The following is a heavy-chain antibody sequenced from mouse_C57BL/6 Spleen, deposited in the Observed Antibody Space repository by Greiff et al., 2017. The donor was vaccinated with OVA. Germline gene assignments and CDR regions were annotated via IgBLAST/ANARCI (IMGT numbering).Heavy chain of an antibody. V-gene: IGHV1-52*01. Sequence: QVQLQQPVAELVRPGSSVKLSCKASGYTFTSYWMHWVKQRPIQGLEWIGNIDPSDSETHYNQKFKDKATLTVDKSSSTAYMQLSSLTSEDSAVYYCARLDGNYAYWGQGTLVTVSA. CDR3: ARLDGNYAY. CDR2: IDPSDSET. CDR1: GYTFTSYW. D-gene: IGHD2-1*01. J-gene: IGHJ3*01.